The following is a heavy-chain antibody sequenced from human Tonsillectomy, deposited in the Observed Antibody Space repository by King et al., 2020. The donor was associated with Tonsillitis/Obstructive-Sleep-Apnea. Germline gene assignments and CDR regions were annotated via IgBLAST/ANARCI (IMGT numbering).Heavy chain of an antibody. D-gene: IGHD3-22*01. V-gene: IGHV3-30*04. CDR1: GFTFSSYA. J-gene: IGHJ6*02. Sequence: VQLVESGGGVVQPGRSLRLSCAASGFTFSSYAMHWVRQAPGKGLEWVAVILYDGSNKYYADSVKGRFTISRDNSKNTLYLQMNSLRAEDTAVYYCARGDSSGYYYYYYGLDVWGQGTTVTVSS. CDR2: ILYDGSNK. CDR3: ARGDSSGYYYYYYGLDV.